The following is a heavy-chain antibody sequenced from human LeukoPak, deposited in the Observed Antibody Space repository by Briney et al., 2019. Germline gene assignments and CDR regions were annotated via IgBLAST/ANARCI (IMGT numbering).Heavy chain of an antibody. D-gene: IGHD5-12*01. CDR1: GGSISSYY. Sequence: SETLSLTCTVSGGSISSYYWSWIRQPPGKGLEWIGYIYYSGSTNYNPSLKSRVTISVDRSKNQFSLKLSSVTAADTAVYYCARRTGYGYGMDVWGQGTTVTVSS. V-gene: IGHV4-59*12. CDR2: IYYSGST. J-gene: IGHJ6*02. CDR3: ARRTGYGYGMDV.